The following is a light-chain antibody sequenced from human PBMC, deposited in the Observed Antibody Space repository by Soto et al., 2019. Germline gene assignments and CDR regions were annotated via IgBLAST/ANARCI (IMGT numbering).Light chain of an antibody. Sequence: EIMMTKSTATLSVSPRERATLSCRASQSVTSNYLAWYQQTPGQAPRLLFFGASIRATGIPDRFSGSGSGTDFTLTISRLEPEDSAVYHCQQYGSSPTTFGQGTKV. CDR1: QSVTSNY. CDR2: GAS. J-gene: IGKJ1*01. V-gene: IGKV3-20*01. CDR3: QQYGSSPTT.